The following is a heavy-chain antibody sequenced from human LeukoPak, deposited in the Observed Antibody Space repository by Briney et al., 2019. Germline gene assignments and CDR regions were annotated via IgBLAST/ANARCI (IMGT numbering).Heavy chain of an antibody. CDR1: GGTFSSYA. D-gene: IGHD5-24*01. CDR2: IIPIFGTA. J-gene: IGHJ6*03. V-gene: IGHV1-69*05. Sequence: SVKVSCKASGGTFSSYAISWARQAPGQGLEWMGRIIPIFGTANYAQKFQGRVTITTDESTSTAYMELSSLRSEDTAVYYCATTRGSYYYYYMDVWGKGTTVTVSS. CDR3: ATTRGSYYYYYMDV.